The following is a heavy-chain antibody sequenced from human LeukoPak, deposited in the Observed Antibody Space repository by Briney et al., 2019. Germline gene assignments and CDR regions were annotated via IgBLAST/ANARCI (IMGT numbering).Heavy chain of an antibody. Sequence: KTSETLSLTCAVYGGSFSSYYWGWIRQPPGKGLEWIGSIYYSGSTYYNPSLKSRVTISVDTSKNQFSLKLSSVTAADTAVYYCARPVGATMVVAFDIWGQGTMVIVSS. D-gene: IGHD1-26*01. V-gene: IGHV4-39*01. CDR3: ARPVGATMVVAFDI. CDR2: IYYSGST. CDR1: GGSFSSYY. J-gene: IGHJ3*02.